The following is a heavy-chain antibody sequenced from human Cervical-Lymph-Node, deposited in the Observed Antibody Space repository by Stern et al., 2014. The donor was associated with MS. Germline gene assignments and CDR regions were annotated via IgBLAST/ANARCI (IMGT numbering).Heavy chain of an antibody. D-gene: IGHD1-1*01. J-gene: IGHJ4*02. CDR2: IYWDDDK. CDR1: GFSLSTSGVG. CDR3: AHLTTATALDY. Sequence: QVPLRESGPTLVKPTQTLTLTCTFSGFSLSTSGVGVGWIRPPPGKALEWLALIYWDDDKRYSPSLESRLTITKDTSKNLVFLTMTNMDPVDTATYYCAHLTTATALDYWGQGTLVTVSS. V-gene: IGHV2-5*02.